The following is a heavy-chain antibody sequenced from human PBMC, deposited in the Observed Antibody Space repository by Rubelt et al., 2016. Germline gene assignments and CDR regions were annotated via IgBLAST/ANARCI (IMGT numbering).Heavy chain of an antibody. J-gene: IGHJ4*02. CDR1: GYSISSGYY. Sequence: QVQLQESGPGLVKPSGTLSLSCTVSGYSISSGYYWGWIRQSPGKGLEWIGSMYHSGTTYCNPSLKSRVTISVDTSKNQISLKLSSVTAADTAVYYCARDTKYGDYYFDLWGQGTLVTVSS. V-gene: IGHV4-38-2*02. CDR2: MYHSGTT. D-gene: IGHD2-21*02. CDR3: ARDTKYGDYYFDL.